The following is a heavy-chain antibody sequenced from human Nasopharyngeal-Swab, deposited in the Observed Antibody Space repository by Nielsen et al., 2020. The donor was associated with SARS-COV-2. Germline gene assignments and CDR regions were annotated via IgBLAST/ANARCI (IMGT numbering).Heavy chain of an antibody. CDR1: GFFIDSGYY. V-gene: IGHV4-38-2*02. D-gene: IGHD1-26*01. J-gene: IGHJ4*02. Sequence: SETLSLTCTVSGFFIDSGYYWAWIRQSPGEGLEWIGSIYQSGTTYYNPSLKSRVTLSVRPSKNQFSLNLYSVTAADTAVYFCAREGPDRGSYPIFDYWGQGSLVTVSS. CDR3: AREGPDRGSYPIFDY. CDR2: IYQSGTT.